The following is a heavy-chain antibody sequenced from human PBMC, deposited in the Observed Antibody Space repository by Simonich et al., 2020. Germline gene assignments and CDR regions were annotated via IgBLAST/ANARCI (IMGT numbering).Heavy chain of an antibody. V-gene: IGHV3-7*02. CDR1: GFTFSSYW. J-gene: IGHJ3*02. CDR2: IKQDGSEK. CDR3: ACLGTGDAFDI. D-gene: IGHD3-9*01. Sequence: EVQLVESGGGLVQPGGSLRLSCAASGFTFSSYWMSWVRQAPGKGREWVANIKQDGSEKDYVDSVKGRFTISRDNAKNSLYLQMNSLRAEDTAVYYCACLGTGDAFDIWGQGTMVTVSS.